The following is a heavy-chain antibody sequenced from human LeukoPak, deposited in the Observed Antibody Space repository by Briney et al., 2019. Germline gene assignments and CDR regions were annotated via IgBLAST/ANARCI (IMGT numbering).Heavy chain of an antibody. CDR1: GFTFSSYW. CDR3: ARKLDTFNAFDI. V-gene: IGHV3-21*01. D-gene: IGHD5-18*01. Sequence: GGSLRLSCAASGFTFSSYWMSWVRQAPGKGLEWVSSISSSSSYIYYADSVKGRFTISRDNAKNSLYLQMNSLRAEDTAVYYCARKLDTFNAFDIWGQGTMVTVSS. J-gene: IGHJ3*02. CDR2: ISSSSSYI.